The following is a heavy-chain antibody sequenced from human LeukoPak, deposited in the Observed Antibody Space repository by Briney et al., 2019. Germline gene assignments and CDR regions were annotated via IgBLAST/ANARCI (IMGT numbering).Heavy chain of an antibody. Sequence: PGGSLRLSCAASGFTFSSYWMSWVRQAPGKGLEWVANIKQDGSEKYYVDSVKGRFTISRDNAKNSLYLQMNSLRAEDTAVYYCARDSGGYSGYADYWGQGTLATVSS. CDR2: IKQDGSEK. CDR1: GFTFSSYW. CDR3: ARDSGGYSGYADY. D-gene: IGHD5-12*01. V-gene: IGHV3-7*01. J-gene: IGHJ4*02.